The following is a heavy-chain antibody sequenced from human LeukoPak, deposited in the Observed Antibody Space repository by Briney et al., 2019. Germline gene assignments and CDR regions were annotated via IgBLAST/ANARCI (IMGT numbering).Heavy chain of an antibody. CDR2: ISGDARNT. D-gene: IGHD3-22*01. V-gene: IGHV3-23*01. CDR1: GFTFNNYA. Sequence: GGSLRLSCAASGFTFNNYAMAWVRRAPGKGLEWVSAISGDARNTYYADSVKGRFTISSDISKNTLYLQMSSLRAEDTAVYYCAKVHPPYDSSGYYYFDNWGQGTLVTVSS. CDR3: AKVHPPYDSSGYYYFDN. J-gene: IGHJ4*02.